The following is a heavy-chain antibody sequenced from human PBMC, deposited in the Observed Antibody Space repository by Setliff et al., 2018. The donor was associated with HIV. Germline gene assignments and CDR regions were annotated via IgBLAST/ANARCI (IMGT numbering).Heavy chain of an antibody. Sequence: GESLKISCAASGFTFSNAWMSWVRQTPGKGLEWVSAISGSGGSTYYADSVKGRFTISRDNSKNSLYLQMNSLRAEDTAVYYCARDLYTTSYYMTGYWGQGTLVTVSS. D-gene: IGHD1-26*01. CDR3: ARDLYTTSYYMTGY. J-gene: IGHJ4*02. CDR1: GFTFSNAW. V-gene: IGHV3-23*01. CDR2: ISGSGGST.